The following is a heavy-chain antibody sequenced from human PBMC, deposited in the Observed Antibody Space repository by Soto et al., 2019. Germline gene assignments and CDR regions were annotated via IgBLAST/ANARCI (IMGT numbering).Heavy chain of an antibody. J-gene: IGHJ4*02. D-gene: IGHD3-10*01. CDR1: GYTFTSYD. CDR2: MNPNSGNT. Sequence: QVQLVQSGAEVKKPGASVKVSCKASGYTFTSYDINWVRQATGQGLEWMGWMNPNSGNTGYAQKFQGRVTMTRNTXXSTAYMELSSLRSEDTAVYYCAVASGFGEPFRFDYWGQGTLVTVSS. CDR3: AVASGFGEPFRFDY. V-gene: IGHV1-8*01.